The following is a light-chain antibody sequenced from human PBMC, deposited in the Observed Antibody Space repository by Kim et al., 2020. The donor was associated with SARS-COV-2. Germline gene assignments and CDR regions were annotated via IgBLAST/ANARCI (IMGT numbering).Light chain of an antibody. J-gene: IGKJ1*01. V-gene: IGKV3-15*01. Sequence: GSPGERATLSCRASQTISNNLAWFQQKPGQAPRLLMYGVSTRATGVPVRFSGSGSGTEFTLTISSLQSEDFAVYYCQQYINWPRTFGQGTKVDIK. CDR1: QTISNN. CDR2: GVS. CDR3: QQYINWPRT.